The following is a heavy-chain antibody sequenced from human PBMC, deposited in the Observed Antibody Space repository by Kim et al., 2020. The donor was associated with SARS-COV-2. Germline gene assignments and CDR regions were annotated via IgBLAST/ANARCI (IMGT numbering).Heavy chain of an antibody. CDR2: ISYDGGDK. V-gene: IGHV3-30*18. J-gene: IGHJ4*02. Sequence: GGSLRLSCAASGFSFSTYGIHWVRQAPGKGLEWVAVISYDGGDKYYADSVKGRFTISRDNSKNTLYLQMNSLRAEDTAVYYCAKSFSSSFYDSFFDYLGQGTLVTVSS. CDR1: GFSFSTYG. D-gene: IGHD6-13*01. CDR3: AKSFSSSFYDSFFDY.